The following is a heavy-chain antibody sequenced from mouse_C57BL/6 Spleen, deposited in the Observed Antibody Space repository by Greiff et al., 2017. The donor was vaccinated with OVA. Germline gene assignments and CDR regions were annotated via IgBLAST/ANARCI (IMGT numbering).Heavy chain of an antibody. J-gene: IGHJ4*01. D-gene: IGHD1-1*01. CDR3: TRSYYYGSSWYYYAMDY. Sequence: EVQLQESGTVLARPGASVKMSCKTSGYTFTSYWMHWVKQRPGQGLEWIGAIYPGNSDTSYNQKFKGKAKLTAVTSASTAYMELSSLTNEDSAVYYCTRSYYYGSSWYYYAMDYWGQGTSVTVSS. CDR2: IYPGNSDT. CDR1: GYTFTSYW. V-gene: IGHV1-5*01.